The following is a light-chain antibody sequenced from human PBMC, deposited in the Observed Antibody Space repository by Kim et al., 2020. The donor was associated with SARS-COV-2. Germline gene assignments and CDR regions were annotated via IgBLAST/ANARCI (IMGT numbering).Light chain of an antibody. CDR3: QVWDSSSDHWV. Sequence: SYELTQPPSVSVAPGKTARITCGGNKIGTKSVHWYQQKPGQGPLPVIYYDIDRPSGVPERFSGSNSGNTATLTISRVEAGDEADYYCQVWDSSSDHWVFG. J-gene: IGLJ3*02. CDR2: YDI. V-gene: IGLV3-21*04. CDR1: KIGTKS.